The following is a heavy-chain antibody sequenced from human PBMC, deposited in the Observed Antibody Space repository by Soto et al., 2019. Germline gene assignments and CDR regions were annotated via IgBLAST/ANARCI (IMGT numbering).Heavy chain of an antibody. D-gene: IGHD6-13*01. CDR1: GFTFSSYS. Sequence: GGSLRLSCAASGFTFSSYSMNWVRQAPGKGLEWVSSISSSSSYIYYADSVKGRFTISRDNAKNSLYLQMNSLRAEDTAAYYCARGRYSSSWYQSPYYYYYGMDVWGQGTTVTVSS. CDR2: ISSSSSYI. V-gene: IGHV3-21*01. CDR3: ARGRYSSSWYQSPYYYYYGMDV. J-gene: IGHJ6*02.